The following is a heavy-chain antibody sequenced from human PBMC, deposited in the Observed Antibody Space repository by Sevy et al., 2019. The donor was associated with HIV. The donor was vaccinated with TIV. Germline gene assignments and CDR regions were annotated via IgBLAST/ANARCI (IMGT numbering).Heavy chain of an antibody. CDR3: ARDQGGSGSLSGMDV. CDR1: GGSISSGGYY. J-gene: IGHJ6*02. CDR2: IYYSGST. D-gene: IGHD3-10*01. V-gene: IGHV4-31*03. Sequence: SETLSLTCTVSGGSISSGGYYWSWIRQHPGKGLEWIGYIYYSGSTYYNPSLKSRVTISVDTSKNQFSLKLSSVTAAGTAVYYWARDQGGSGSLSGMDVWGQGTTVTVSS.